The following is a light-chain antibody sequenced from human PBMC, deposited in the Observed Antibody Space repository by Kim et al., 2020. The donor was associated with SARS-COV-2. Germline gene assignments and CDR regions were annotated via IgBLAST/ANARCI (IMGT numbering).Light chain of an antibody. CDR2: KTS. Sequence: SASVGDRVPITWRASQNISTWLAWYQQKPGKAPKLLISKTSSLESGVSLRFRGSGSGTEFTLTISSLRPDDSATFFCQQYNTYSNTFGQGTKLEI. V-gene: IGKV1-5*03. CDR1: QNISTW. J-gene: IGKJ2*01. CDR3: QQYNTYSNT.